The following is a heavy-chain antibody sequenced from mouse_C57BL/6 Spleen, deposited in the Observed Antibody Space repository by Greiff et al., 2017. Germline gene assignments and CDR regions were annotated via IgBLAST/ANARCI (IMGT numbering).Heavy chain of an antibody. J-gene: IGHJ4*01. CDR3: ARSGPNYYAMDY. V-gene: IGHV1-19*01. Sequence: VQLQQSGPVLVKPGASVKMSCKASGYTFTDYYMNWVKQSHGKSLEWIGVINPYNGGTSYNQKFKGKATLTVDKSSSTAYMELNSLTSEDSAVYYCARSGPNYYAMDYWGQGTSVTVSS. CDR1: GYTFTDYY. D-gene: IGHD3-2*02. CDR2: INPYNGGT.